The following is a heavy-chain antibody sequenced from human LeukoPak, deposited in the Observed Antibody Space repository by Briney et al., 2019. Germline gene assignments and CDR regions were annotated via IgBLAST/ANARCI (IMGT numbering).Heavy chain of an antibody. CDR2: ISAYNGNT. V-gene: IGHV1-18*01. Sequence: ASVKVSCKASGYTFTSYGISWVRQAPGQGLEWMGWISAYNGNTNYAQKLQGRVTMTTDTSTSTAYMELRSLRSDDTAVYYCACPGATPGATDAFDIWGQGTMVTVSS. CDR3: ACPGATPGATDAFDI. CDR1: GYTFTSYG. J-gene: IGHJ3*02. D-gene: IGHD4/OR15-4a*01.